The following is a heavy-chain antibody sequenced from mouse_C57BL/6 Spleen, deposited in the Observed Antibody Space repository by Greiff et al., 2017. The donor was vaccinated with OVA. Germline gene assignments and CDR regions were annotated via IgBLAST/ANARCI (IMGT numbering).Heavy chain of an antibody. V-gene: IGHV1-53*01. CDR3: ARIDGYYGWYLDV. J-gene: IGHJ1*03. D-gene: IGHD2-3*01. Sequence: QVHVKQPGTELVKPGASVKLSCKASGYTFTSYWMHWVKQRPGQGLEWIGNINPSNGGTNYNEKFKSKATLTVDKSSSTAYMQLSSLTSEDSAVYYCARIDGYYGWYLDVWGTGTTVTVSS. CDR1: GYTFTSYW. CDR2: INPSNGGT.